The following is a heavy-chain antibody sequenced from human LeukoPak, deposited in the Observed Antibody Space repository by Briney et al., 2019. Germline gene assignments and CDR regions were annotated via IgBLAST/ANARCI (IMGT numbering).Heavy chain of an antibody. CDR2: TYYRSKWYN. J-gene: IGHJ4*02. Sequence: SQTLSLTCAISGDSVSSNSVAWNWIRQSPSRGLEWLGRTYYRSKWYNDYAVSVKSRITINPDTSKNQFSLQLNSVTPADTAVYYCARISLPPYGGSGSYHFDYWGQGTLVTVSS. D-gene: IGHD3-10*01. CDR1: GDSVSSNSVA. V-gene: IGHV6-1*01. CDR3: ARISLPPYGGSGSYHFDY.